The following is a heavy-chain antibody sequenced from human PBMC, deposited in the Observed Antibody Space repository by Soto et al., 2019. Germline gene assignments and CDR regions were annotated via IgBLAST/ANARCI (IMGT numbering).Heavy chain of an antibody. CDR1: GGSISSGGYS. CDR3: ARDLWGYCGTDCYPLDV. V-gene: IGHV4-30-2*01. CDR2: IYHSGST. J-gene: IGHJ6*04. Sequence: SDTLSLTCAVYGGSISSGGYSWSWIRQPPGKGLEWIGYIYHSGSTYYNPSLKSRVTISVDRSKNQFSLKLSSVTAADTAVYYCARDLWGYCGTDCYPLDVWGKGTTVTVSS. D-gene: IGHD2-21*02.